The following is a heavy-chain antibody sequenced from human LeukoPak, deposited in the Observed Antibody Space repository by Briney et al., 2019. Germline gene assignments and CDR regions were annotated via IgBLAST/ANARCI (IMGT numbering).Heavy chain of an antibody. Sequence: GGSLRLSCAASGFTFSSYGMHWVRQAPGKGLEWVAVISYDGSNKYYADSVKGRFTISRDNSKNTLYLQMNSLRAEDTAVYYCARELKVGATDYWGQGTLVTVSS. CDR2: ISYDGSNK. J-gene: IGHJ4*02. D-gene: IGHD1-26*01. CDR3: ARELKVGATDY. V-gene: IGHV3-30*19. CDR1: GFTFSSYG.